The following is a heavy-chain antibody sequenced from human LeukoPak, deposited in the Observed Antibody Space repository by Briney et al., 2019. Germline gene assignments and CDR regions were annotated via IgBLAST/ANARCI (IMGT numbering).Heavy chain of an antibody. CDR3: ARGPLAYYYGSGSYYP. CDR2: IYYSGST. D-gene: IGHD3-10*01. J-gene: IGHJ5*02. CDR1: GGSISSYY. V-gene: IGHV4-59*01. Sequence: SETLSLTCTVSGGSISSYYWSWIRQPPGKGLEWIGYIYYSGSTNYNPSLKSRVTISVDTSKNQFSLKLSSVTAADTAVYYCARGPLAYYYGSGSYYPWGQGTLVTVSS.